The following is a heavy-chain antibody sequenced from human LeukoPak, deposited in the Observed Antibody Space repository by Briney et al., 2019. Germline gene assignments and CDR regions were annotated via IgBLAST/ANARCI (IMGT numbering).Heavy chain of an antibody. Sequence: KPSETLSLTCAVSGGSISSGGYSWSWIRQPPGKGLEWIGYIYHSGSTYYNPSLKSRVTISVDRSKNQFSLKLSSVTAADTAVYYCARHGSSLSPHFDYWGQGTLVTASS. CDR2: IYHSGST. J-gene: IGHJ4*02. CDR1: GGSISSGGYS. V-gene: IGHV4-30-2*01. CDR3: ARHGSSLSPHFDY. D-gene: IGHD6-6*01.